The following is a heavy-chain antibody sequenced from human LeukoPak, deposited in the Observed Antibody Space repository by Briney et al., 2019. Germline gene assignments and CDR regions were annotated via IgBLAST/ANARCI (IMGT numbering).Heavy chain of an antibody. J-gene: IGHJ4*02. CDR3: ARLQYSGSSK. CDR1: GGSFSGHY. D-gene: IGHD3-10*01. CDR2: ISHSGSP. Sequence: PSETLSLTCAVNGGSFSGHYWTWIRQPPGKGLEWIGEISHSGSPNYNPSLKSRVTISRDTSKNQFSLELSSVTAADTGVYYCARLQYSGSSKWGQGTLVTVSS. V-gene: IGHV4-34*01.